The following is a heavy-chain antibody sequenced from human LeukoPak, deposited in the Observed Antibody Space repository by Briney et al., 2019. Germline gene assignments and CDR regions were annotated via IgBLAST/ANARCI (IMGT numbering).Heavy chain of an antibody. Sequence: GGSLRLSCAASGFTFSSYAMSWVRQAPGKGLEWVSAISGSGGSTHYADSVKGRFTISRDNSKNTLYLQMNSLRAEDTAVYYCAKVVVVVPAAMPRAFDIWGQGTMVTVSS. V-gene: IGHV3-23*01. CDR1: GFTFSSYA. CDR2: ISGSGGST. D-gene: IGHD2-2*01. CDR3: AKVVVVVPAAMPRAFDI. J-gene: IGHJ3*02.